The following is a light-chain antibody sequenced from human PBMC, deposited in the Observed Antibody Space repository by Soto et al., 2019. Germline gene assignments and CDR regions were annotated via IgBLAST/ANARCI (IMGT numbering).Light chain of an antibody. CDR2: DAS. CDR1: QSISSW. CDR3: QQYNSYST. Sequence: DIQMTQSPSTLSASVGDRVTITCRASQSISSWLAGYQQKPGKAPKLLIYDASRFESGVPPRFSGSGSATEFTLTISSLQHDDFATSYCQQYNSYSTFGQGTKVDIK. V-gene: IGKV1-5*01. J-gene: IGKJ2*01.